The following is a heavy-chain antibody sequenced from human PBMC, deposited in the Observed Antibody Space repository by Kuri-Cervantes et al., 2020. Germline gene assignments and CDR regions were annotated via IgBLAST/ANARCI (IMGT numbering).Heavy chain of an antibody. CDR1: GFTFSDYY. V-gene: IGHV3-11*04. D-gene: IGHD6-19*01. CDR2: ISSSGSTI. CDR3: VGHPLPIGLGGY. Sequence: GESLKISCAASGFTFSDYYMSWIRQAPGKGLEWVSYISSSGSTIYYADSVKGRFTISRDNAKNSLYLQMNSLRADDTAVHYCVGHPLPIGLGGYWGQGTLVTVSS. J-gene: IGHJ4*02.